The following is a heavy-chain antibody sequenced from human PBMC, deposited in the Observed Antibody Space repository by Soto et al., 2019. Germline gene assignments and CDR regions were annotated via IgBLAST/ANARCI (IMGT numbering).Heavy chain of an antibody. V-gene: IGHV1-18*01. D-gene: IGHD2-15*01. Sequence: ASVKVSCKASGYTLTNYGITWVRHAPCQGLEWMGWISAYNGNTKYAQKFQGRVTITRDTSASTAYMELSSLRSEDTAVYYCAKGESVGGDYWGLGTLVTVAS. J-gene: IGHJ4*02. CDR2: ISAYNGNT. CDR3: AKGESVGGDY. CDR1: GYTLTNYG.